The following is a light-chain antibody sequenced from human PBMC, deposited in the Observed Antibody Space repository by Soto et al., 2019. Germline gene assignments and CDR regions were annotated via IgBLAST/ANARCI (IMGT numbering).Light chain of an antibody. CDR2: DVS. CDR1: SSDVGGYNY. CDR3: SSYTSSSTLEV. J-gene: IGLJ2*01. Sequence: QSVLTQPASVSGSPGQSITISCTGTSSDVGGYNYVSWYQQHPGKAPKLMIYDVSNRPSGVSNRFSGSKSGNTASLTISGLQAEDEADSYCSSYTSSSTLEVFGGGTKLTVL. V-gene: IGLV2-14*01.